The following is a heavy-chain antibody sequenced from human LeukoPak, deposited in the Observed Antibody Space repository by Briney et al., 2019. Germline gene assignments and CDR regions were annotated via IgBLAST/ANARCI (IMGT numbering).Heavy chain of an antibody. CDR3: ARTVGSYSDY. CDR1: GFTFSDYY. V-gene: IGHV3-11*03. D-gene: IGHD1-26*01. Sequence: PGGSLRLSSAASGFTFSDYYMSWIRQAPGKGLEWVSYISSSSSYTNYADSVKGRFTISRDNAKNSLYLQTNSLRAEDTAVYYCARTVGSYSDYWGQGTLVTVSS. CDR2: ISSSSSYT. J-gene: IGHJ4*02.